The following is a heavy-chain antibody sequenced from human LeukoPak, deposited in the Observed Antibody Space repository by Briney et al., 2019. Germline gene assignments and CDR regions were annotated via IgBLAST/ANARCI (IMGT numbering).Heavy chain of an antibody. J-gene: IGHJ4*02. V-gene: IGHV1-2*02. CDR1: GFTFINYY. CDR2: INPNSGGT. CDR3: ARDRCSGGTCYGY. D-gene: IGHD2-15*01. Sequence: ASVKVSCKASGFTFINYYMHWVRQAPGQGLEWMGWINPNSGGTNYAQKFQGRVTMTRDTSITTAYMELSRLRSDDTAVYYCARDRCSGGTCYGYWGQGTLVTVSS.